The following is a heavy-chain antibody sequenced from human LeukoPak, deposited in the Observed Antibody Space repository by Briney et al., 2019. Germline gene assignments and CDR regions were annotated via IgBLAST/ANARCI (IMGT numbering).Heavy chain of an antibody. J-gene: IGHJ4*02. CDR3: ARGGLRLGELSSYYFDY. D-gene: IGHD3-16*02. CDR2: IIPIFGTA. V-gene: IGHV1-69*01. Sequence: ASVKVSCKASGGTFSSYAISWVRRAPGQGLEWMGGIIPIFGTANYAQKFQGRVTITADESTSTAYMELSSLRSEDTAVYYCARGGLRLGELSSYYFDYWGQGTLVTVSS. CDR1: GGTFSSYA.